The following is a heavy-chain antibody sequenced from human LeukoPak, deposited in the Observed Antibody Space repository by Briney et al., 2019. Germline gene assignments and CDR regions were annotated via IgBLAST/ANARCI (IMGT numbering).Heavy chain of an antibody. J-gene: IGHJ4*02. CDR3: AKGGPTESYSSGWYGDYYFDY. CDR1: GFTFSSYG. CDR2: ISGSGGST. V-gene: IGHV3-23*01. Sequence: HPGGSLRLSCAASGFTFSSYGMSWVRQAPGKGLEWVSAISGSGGSTYYADSVKGRFTISRDNSKNTLYLQMNSLRAEDTAVYYCAKGGPTESYSSGWYGDYYFDYWGQGTLVTVSS. D-gene: IGHD6-19*01.